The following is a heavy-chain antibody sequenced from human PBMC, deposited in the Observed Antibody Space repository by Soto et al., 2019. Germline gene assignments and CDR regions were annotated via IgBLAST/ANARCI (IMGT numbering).Heavy chain of an antibody. CDR3: ARGGGITIFGVVRLGWFDP. D-gene: IGHD3-3*01. J-gene: IGHJ5*02. Sequence: SETLSLTCAVYGGSFSGYYWSWIRQPPGKGLEWIGEINPSGSTNYNPSLKSRVTISVDTSKNQFSLKLSSVTAADTAVYYCARGGGITIFGVVRLGWFDPWGQGTLVTVSS. CDR2: INPSGST. V-gene: IGHV4-34*01. CDR1: GGSFSGYY.